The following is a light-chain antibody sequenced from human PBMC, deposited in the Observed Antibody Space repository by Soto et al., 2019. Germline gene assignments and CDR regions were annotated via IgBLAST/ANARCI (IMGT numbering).Light chain of an antibody. Sequence: EIVLTQSAATLSLSPGERATLSCRASQSVGSSLAWYQQRPGQAPRLLIYDAFIRATGIPARFSGGGSGTDFTLTISRLEPEDFAVYYCQQFSSYPLTFGGGTKVDIK. V-gene: IGKV3-11*01. CDR1: QSVGSS. CDR3: QQFSSYPLT. CDR2: DAF. J-gene: IGKJ4*01.